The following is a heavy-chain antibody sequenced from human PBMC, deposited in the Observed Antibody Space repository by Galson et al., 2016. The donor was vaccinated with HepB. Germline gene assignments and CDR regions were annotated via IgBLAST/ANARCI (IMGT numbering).Heavy chain of an antibody. CDR3: ARDGRVREWLKKFYYYGVDV. V-gene: IGHV3-30*03. J-gene: IGHJ6*02. CDR2: IYYDGSKK. Sequence: SLRLSCAASGFTFSTYAMHWVRQAPGKGLEWVAFIYYDGSKKYYADSVKGRFTISRDNSKNTLYLQMNSLRAEDTAAYYCARDGRVREWLKKFYYYGVDVWGQGITVTVSS. CDR1: GFTFSTYA. D-gene: IGHD3-3*01.